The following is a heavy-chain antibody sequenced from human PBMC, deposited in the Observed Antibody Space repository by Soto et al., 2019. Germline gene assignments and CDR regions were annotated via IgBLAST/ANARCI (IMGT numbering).Heavy chain of an antibody. V-gene: IGHV4-39*01. Sequence: SETLSLTCTVSGGSISSSSYYWGWIRQPPGKGLEWIGSIYYSGSTYYNPSLKSRVTISVDTSKNQFSLKLSSVTAADTAVYYCATRPYNWFEPWGQGTLVTVSS. J-gene: IGHJ5*02. CDR3: ATRPYNWFEP. CDR1: GGSISSSSYY. CDR2: IYYSGST.